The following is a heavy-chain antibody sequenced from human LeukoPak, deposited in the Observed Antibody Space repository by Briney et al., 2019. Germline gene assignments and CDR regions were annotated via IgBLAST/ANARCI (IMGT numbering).Heavy chain of an antibody. V-gene: IGHV3-21*01. Sequence: GSLRLSCAASGFTFSSYSMNWVRQAPGKGLEWVSSISSSSSYIYYADSVKGRFTISRDNAKNSLYLQMNSLRAEDTAVYYCARWPRSGYYVLDYWGQGTLVTVSS. CDR3: ARWPRSGYYVLDY. CDR2: ISSSSSYI. D-gene: IGHD3-22*01. CDR1: GFTFSSYS. J-gene: IGHJ4*02.